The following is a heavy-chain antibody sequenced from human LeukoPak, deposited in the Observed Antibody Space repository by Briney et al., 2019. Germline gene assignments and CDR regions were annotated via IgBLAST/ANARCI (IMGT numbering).Heavy chain of an antibody. CDR3: AKSSPAAPFDY. V-gene: IGHV3-23*01. Sequence: GGSVRLSCAASGFTFSTFAMSWVRQAPGKGLEWVSTILGGGGRHTYYAGSVKGRFTISRDDLKETVYLQMHSLRAEDTALYYCAKSSPAAPFDYWGLGTLVAVSS. D-gene: IGHD6-6*01. CDR2: ILGGGGRHT. J-gene: IGHJ4*02. CDR1: GFTFSTFA.